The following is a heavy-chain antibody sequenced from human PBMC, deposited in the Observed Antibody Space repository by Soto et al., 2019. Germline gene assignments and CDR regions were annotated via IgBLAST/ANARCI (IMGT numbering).Heavy chain of an antibody. CDR3: ARDKEADSSGYSYYYYGMDV. Sequence: EVQLVESGAGLVQPGGSLRLSCAASGFTFSSYWMSWVRQAPGKGLEWVANIKQDGSEKYYVDSVKGRFTISRDNAKNSLYLQMNSLRAEDTAVYYCARDKEADSSGYSYYYYGMDVWGQGTTVTVSS. D-gene: IGHD3-22*01. CDR2: IKQDGSEK. V-gene: IGHV3-7*03. J-gene: IGHJ6*02. CDR1: GFTFSSYW.